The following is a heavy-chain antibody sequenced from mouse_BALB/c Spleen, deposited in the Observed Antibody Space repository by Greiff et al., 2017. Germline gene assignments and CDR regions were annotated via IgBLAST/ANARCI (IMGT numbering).Heavy chain of an antibody. Sequence: EVQVVESGGGLVKPGGSLKLSCAASGFTFSSYAMSWVRQTPEKRLEWVASISSGGSTYYPDSVKGRFTISRDNARNILYLQMSSLRSEDTAMYYCAREDGITYYFDYWGQGTTLTVSS. CDR1: GFTFSSYA. CDR3: AREDGITYYFDY. CDR2: ISSGGST. V-gene: IGHV5-6-5*01. D-gene: IGHD2-4*01. J-gene: IGHJ2*01.